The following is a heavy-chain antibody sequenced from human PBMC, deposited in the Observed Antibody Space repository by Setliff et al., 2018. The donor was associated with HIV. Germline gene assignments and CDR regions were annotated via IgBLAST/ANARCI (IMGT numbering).Heavy chain of an antibody. D-gene: IGHD5-12*01. CDR1: GFTFSSYG. CDR3: ARGGIVATEPEY. CDR2: TSGSGRST. V-gene: IGHV3-23*01. Sequence: SLRLSCAASGFTFSSYGMTWVRQAPGKGLEWVSATSGSGRSTYYADSVKGRFTISRDNSKNTLYLQMNSLRPEDTAVYYCARGGIVATEPEYWGQGTLVTVSS. J-gene: IGHJ4*02.